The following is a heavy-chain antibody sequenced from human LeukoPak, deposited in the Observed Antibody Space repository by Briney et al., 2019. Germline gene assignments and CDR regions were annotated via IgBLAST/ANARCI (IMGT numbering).Heavy chain of an antibody. V-gene: IGHV4-39*07. CDR1: GGSISSSSYY. D-gene: IGHD6-6*01. J-gene: IGHJ6*03. Sequence: SETLSLTCTVSGGSISSSSYYWGWIRQPPGKGLEWIGSIYYSGSTYYNPSLKSRVTISVDTSKNQFSLKLSSVTAADTAVYYCARDLEVYSSSAGYYYYMDVWGKGTTVTVSS. CDR2: IYYSGST. CDR3: ARDLEVYSSSAGYYYYMDV.